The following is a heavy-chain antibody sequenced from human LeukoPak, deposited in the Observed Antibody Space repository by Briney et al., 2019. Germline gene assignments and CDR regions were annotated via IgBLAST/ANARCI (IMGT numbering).Heavy chain of an antibody. D-gene: IGHD6-13*01. CDR3: ARTREYSSSWYFPPFDP. CDR2: INPNSGRT. CDR1: GYTFTGYY. V-gene: IGHV1-2*02. Sequence: ASVKVSCKASGYTFTGYYMNWVHQAPGQGLEWMGWINPNSGRTNYAQNFQGRVTMTRDPSISTAYMELSGLTSNDTAVYYCARTREYSSSWYFPPFDPWGQGTLVTVSS. J-gene: IGHJ5*02.